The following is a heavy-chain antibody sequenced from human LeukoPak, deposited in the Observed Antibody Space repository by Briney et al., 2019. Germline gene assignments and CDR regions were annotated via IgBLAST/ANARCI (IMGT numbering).Heavy chain of an antibody. CDR2: IWYDGSNK. CDR3: AREVAIGVIDY. CDR1: GFTFSSDG. J-gene: IGHJ4*02. D-gene: IGHD3-10*01. Sequence: GRSLRLSCAAFGFTFSSDGMHWVRQAPGKGLEGVAVIWYDGSNKHYADSVKGRFTISRDNSKNTLYLQMNSLRAEDTAVYYCAREVAIGVIDYWGQGTLVTVSS. V-gene: IGHV3-33*01.